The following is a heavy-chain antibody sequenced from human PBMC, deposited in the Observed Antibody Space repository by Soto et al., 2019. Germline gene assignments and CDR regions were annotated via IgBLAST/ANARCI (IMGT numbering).Heavy chain of an antibody. D-gene: IGHD3-9*01. V-gene: IGHV3-74*01. CDR2: INSVGNTT. CDR3: VRSTGFYRGYFDY. J-gene: IGHJ4*02. Sequence: EVQLEESGGGLVQPGGSLRLSCAASGFTFSTYWMHWVRQAPGKGLVWISRINSVGNTTAYADSVKGRFTVSRDNAKNTLYLQMNSLGAEDTAVYFCVRSTGFYRGYFDYWGQGTPVTVSS. CDR1: GFTFSTYW.